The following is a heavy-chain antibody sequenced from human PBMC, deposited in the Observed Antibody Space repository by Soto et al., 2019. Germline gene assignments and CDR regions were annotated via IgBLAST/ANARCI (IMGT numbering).Heavy chain of an antibody. CDR2: IDPSDSYT. V-gene: IGHV5-10-1*01. CDR3: ASRGIAAPEETDY. D-gene: IGHD6-13*01. CDR1: GYSFTSYW. J-gene: IGHJ4*02. Sequence: GESLKISCKGSGYSFTSYWISWVRQMPGKGLEWMGRIDPSDSYTNYSPSFQGHVTISADKSISTAYLQWSSLKASDTAMYYCASRGIAAPEETDYWGQGTQVTVSS.